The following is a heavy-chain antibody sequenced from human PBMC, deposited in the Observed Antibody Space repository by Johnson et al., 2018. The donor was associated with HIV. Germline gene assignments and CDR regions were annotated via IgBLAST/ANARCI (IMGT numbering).Heavy chain of an antibody. J-gene: IGHJ3*02. V-gene: IGHV3-74*01. Sequence: VQLVESGGGLVQPGGSLRLSCAASGFTFSHYWMHWVRQAPGKGLMWVSRINSDGSSTTYADSVKGRFTISRENAKNTLYLQMNSLRAEDTALYYCAKDMQLERWFGESANAFDIWGQGTMVTVSS. D-gene: IGHD3-10*01. CDR3: AKDMQLERWFGESANAFDI. CDR2: INSDGSST. CDR1: GFTFSHYW.